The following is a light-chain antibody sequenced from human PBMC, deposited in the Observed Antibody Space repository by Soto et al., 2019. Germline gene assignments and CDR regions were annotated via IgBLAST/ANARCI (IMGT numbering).Light chain of an antibody. CDR1: QSVSSTY. V-gene: IGKV3-20*01. CDR3: QQYGSSPIT. J-gene: IGKJ5*01. Sequence: EIVMTQSPATLSVSPVERSTLSFSASQSVSSTYLAWFQQKPGQAPRLLIYGTSGRATGIPDRFSGSGSGTDFTLTISRLEPEDFAVYYCQQYGSSPITFGQGTRLEIK. CDR2: GTS.